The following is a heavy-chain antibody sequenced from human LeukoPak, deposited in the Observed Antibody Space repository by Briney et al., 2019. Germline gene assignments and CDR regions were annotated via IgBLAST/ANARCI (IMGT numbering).Heavy chain of an antibody. D-gene: IGHD6-19*01. CDR1: GGSISSYY. CDR3: ARYSSGWYAWFDP. Sequence: SETLSLTCTVSGGSISSYYWSWIRQPPGKGLEWIGYIYYSGSTNYNPSLKIRVTISVDTSKNQFSLKLRSVTAADTAVYYCARYSSGWYAWFDPWGQGTLVTVSS. V-gene: IGHV4-59*01. J-gene: IGHJ5*02. CDR2: IYYSGST.